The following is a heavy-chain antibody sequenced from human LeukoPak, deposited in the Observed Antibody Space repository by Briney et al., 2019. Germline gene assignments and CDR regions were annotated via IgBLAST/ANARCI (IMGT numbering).Heavy chain of an antibody. D-gene: IGHD3-22*01. J-gene: IGHJ4*02. CDR3: ARDYGATYYYDSSGPDFFDY. Sequence: GGSLRLSCAASGFTFSSYSMNWVRQAPGKGLEWVSSISSSSSYIYYADSVKGRFTISRDNAKNSLYLQMNSLRAEDTAVYYCARDYGATYYYDSSGPDFFDYWGQGTLVTVS. CDR1: GFTFSSYS. V-gene: IGHV3-21*01. CDR2: ISSSSSYI.